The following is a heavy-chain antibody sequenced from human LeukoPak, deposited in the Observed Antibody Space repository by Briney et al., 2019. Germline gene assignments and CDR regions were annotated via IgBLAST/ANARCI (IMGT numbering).Heavy chain of an antibody. V-gene: IGHV3-33*01. J-gene: IGHJ4*01. Sequence: HPGGSLRLSCAASGFTFSSYGMHWVRQAPGTGLEWVAVIWYDGSNKYYADSVKGRFTISRDNSKNTLYLQMNRLRAEDTAVYYCARDGKDAGQRGYSYGGFEYWSHATLVTVSS. CDR1: GFTFSSYG. CDR3: ARDGKDAGQRGYSYGGFEY. D-gene: IGHD5-18*01. CDR2: IWYDGSNK.